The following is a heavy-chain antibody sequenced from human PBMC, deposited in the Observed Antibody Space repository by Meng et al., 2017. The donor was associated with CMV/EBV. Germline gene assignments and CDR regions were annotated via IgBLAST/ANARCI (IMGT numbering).Heavy chain of an antibody. V-gene: IGHV4-34*01. D-gene: IGHD6-6*01. CDR2: INHSGST. CDR3: ARGSIAARLGLGD. J-gene: IGHJ4*02. CDR1: GASISGYY. Sequence: PVQQWGEGRWKRSSTLLPSWAFCGASISGYYWSWIRQPPGKGLEWIVDINHSGSTNYNPSLKSRVTISVDTSKNQFSLKLSSVTAADTAVYYCARGSIAARLGLGDWGQGTLVTVSS.